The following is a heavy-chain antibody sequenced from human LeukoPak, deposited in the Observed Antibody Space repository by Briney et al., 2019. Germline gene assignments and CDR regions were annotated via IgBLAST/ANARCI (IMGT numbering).Heavy chain of an antibody. J-gene: IGHJ4*02. D-gene: IGHD3-9*01. V-gene: IGHV1-18*01. CDR2: ISAYNGNT. CDR3: ARDRVRDILTGYFRDEYRSDY. Sequence: ASVKVSCKASGYTFTSYGISWVRQAPGQGLEWMGWISAYNGNTNYAQKLQGRVTMTTDTSTSTAYMELRSLRSDDTAVYYCARDRVRDILTGYFRDEYRSDYWGQGTLVTVSS. CDR1: GYTFTSYG.